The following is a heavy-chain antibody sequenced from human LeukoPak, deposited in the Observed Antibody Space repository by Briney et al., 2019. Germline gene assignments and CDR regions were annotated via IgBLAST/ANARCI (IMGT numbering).Heavy chain of an antibody. Sequence: SQTLSLTCAISGDSVSSNTAAWNWIRQSPSRGLEWLGRTYYRSKWFRDYAVSVKSRITIDADTSKNQFSLQLNSVTPEDAAVYYCARKGTVTTPFDYWGQGILVTVSS. D-gene: IGHD4-11*01. CDR2: TYYRSKWFR. CDR1: GDSVSSNTAA. CDR3: ARKGTVTTPFDY. V-gene: IGHV6-1*01. J-gene: IGHJ4*02.